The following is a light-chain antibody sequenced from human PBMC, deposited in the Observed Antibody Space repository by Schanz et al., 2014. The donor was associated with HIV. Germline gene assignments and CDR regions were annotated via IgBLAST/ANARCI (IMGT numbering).Light chain of an antibody. V-gene: IGKV4-1*01. CDR2: WAS. Sequence: DIVMTQSPDSLAVSLGERATINCKSSQNVLYSFNNKNYLPWYQQKAGQPPKLLIYWASTRESGVPDRFSGSGSGTEFTLTISSLQPEDFATYYCQQSYTTPHTFGQGTKLEIK. CDR3: QQSYTTPHT. J-gene: IGKJ2*01. CDR1: QNVLYSFNNKNY.